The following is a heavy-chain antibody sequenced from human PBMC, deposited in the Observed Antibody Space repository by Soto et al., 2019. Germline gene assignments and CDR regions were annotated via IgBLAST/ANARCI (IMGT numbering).Heavy chain of an antibody. J-gene: IGHJ6*02. CDR2: IKQDGSEK. D-gene: IGHD5-18*01. V-gene: IGHV3-7*03. Sequence: PGGSLRLSCAASGFTFSSYWMSWVRQAPGKGLEWVANIKQDGSEKYYVDSVKGRFTISRDNAKNSLYLQVNSLRAEDTAVYYCARAPSGYSYGFSQAYYYGMDVWGQGTTVTVSS. CDR3: ARAPSGYSYGFSQAYYYGMDV. CDR1: GFTFSSYW.